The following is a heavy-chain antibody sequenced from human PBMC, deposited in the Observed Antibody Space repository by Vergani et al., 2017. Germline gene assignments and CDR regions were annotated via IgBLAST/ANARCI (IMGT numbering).Heavy chain of an antibody. CDR1: GGAISSGDHY. J-gene: IGHJ4*02. D-gene: IGHD3-16*01. CDR2: IYYSGST. Sequence: QVQLQESGPGLVKPSQTLSLTCTVSGGAISSGDHYWSWIRQPPGKGLEWIGYIYYSGSTYYNPSLKSRVTISIDTSKNQFSLNLSSVTAADTAVYFCARGMNTFGGVWSYDYWGQGTLVTVSS. CDR3: ARGMNTFGGVWSYDY. V-gene: IGHV4-30-4*08.